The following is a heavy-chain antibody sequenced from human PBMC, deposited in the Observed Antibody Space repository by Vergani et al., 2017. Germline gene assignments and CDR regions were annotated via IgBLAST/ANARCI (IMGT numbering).Heavy chain of an antibody. CDR2: ISSSSSTI. D-gene: IGHD2-2*01. J-gene: IGHJ6*03. CDR1: GFTFSSYS. Sequence: EVQLVESGGGLVQPGGSLRLSCAASGFTFSSYSMNWVRQAPGKGLERVSYISSSSSTIYYADSVKGRFTISRDNAKNSLYLQMNSLRAEDTAVYYCAREDRYCSSTSCYAGVKYYYYYYMDVWGKGTTVTVSS. CDR3: AREDRYCSSTSCYAGVKYYYYYYMDV. V-gene: IGHV3-48*04.